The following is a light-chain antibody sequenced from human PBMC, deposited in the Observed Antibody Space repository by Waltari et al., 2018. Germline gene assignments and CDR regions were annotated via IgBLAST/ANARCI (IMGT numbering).Light chain of an antibody. CDR3: CSYALFSTLV. Sequence: QSALTQPASVSESPGQSITISCTGTISYVGGYDYGFWYQHRPGKAPKLLLYDVSERPSGGSNRFSGSKSGNTASLTISGLQAEDEADYYCCSYALFSTLVFGGGTKVTVL. CDR2: DVS. CDR1: ISYVGGYDY. J-gene: IGLJ2*01. V-gene: IGLV2-23*02.